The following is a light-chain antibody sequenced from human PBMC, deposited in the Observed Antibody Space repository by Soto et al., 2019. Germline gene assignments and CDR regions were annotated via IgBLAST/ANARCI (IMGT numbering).Light chain of an antibody. CDR1: SSDVGGYEY. CDR3: ASITRSSTPV. CDR2: DVT. Sequence: QSALSQPASVSGSPGQSITISCTGTSSDVGGYEYVSWYQHQPDKAPKLIIYDVTNRPSGVSTRFSGSKSGNTASLTISGIQTEDEADYYCASITRSSTPVFGTGTRSPS. V-gene: IGLV2-14*01. J-gene: IGLJ1*01.